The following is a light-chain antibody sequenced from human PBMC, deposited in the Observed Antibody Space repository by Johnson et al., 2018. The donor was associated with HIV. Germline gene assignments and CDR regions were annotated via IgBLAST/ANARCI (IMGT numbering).Light chain of an antibody. J-gene: IGLJ1*01. CDR2: ENH. Sequence: QSVLTQPPSVSAAPGQKVTISCSGSSSNIGNNYVSWYQQLPGTSPKLLIYENHKRPSGIPDRFSGSKSGTSATLGITGLQTGDEADYYCGTWDSSLSAHVVGTGTKVTVL. CDR3: GTWDSSLSAHV. V-gene: IGLV1-51*02. CDR1: SSNIGNNY.